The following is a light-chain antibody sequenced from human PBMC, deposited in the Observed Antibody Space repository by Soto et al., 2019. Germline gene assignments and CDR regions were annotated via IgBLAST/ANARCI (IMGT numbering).Light chain of an antibody. V-gene: IGKV2-30*02. CDR2: KVS. CDR1: QSLVHSDGNIY. Sequence: DVVMTQSPLSLPVTLGQPASISCRSTQSLVHSDGNIYLHWFQQRPGQSPRRLIYKVSNRDSGVPDRLSGSVSGADVTLKISSVEAEEIGVYYCMQTSHWPQTVGGGTKVEIK. J-gene: IGKJ4*01. CDR3: MQTSHWPQT.